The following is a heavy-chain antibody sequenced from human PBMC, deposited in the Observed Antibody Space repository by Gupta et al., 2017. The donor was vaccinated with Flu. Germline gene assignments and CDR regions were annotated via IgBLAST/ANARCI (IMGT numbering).Heavy chain of an antibody. CDR3: ATVTTGC. J-gene: IGHJ4*02. D-gene: IGHD4-17*01. CDR2: INPDGSST. Sequence: VKLVESGGGLVQHGGSLRLSCAASGFTFSGSYLQGVRQAPGKGLVWVSRINPDGSSTTYADSVKGRFTISRDNAKNTLYHQMNSLGADDTAVYYCATVTTGCWGQGTLVTVSS. V-gene: IGHV3-74*03. CDR1: GFTFSGSY.